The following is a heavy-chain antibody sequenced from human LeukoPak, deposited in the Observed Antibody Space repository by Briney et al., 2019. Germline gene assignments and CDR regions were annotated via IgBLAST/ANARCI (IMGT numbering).Heavy chain of an antibody. CDR3: ARVLRSGTYYLFDY. V-gene: IGHV4-59*01. CDR1: GGSISSYY. D-gene: IGHD1-26*01. CDR2: IYYSGST. J-gene: IGHJ4*02. Sequence: PSETLSLTCTVSGGSISSYYWSWIRRPPGMGLELIGYIYYSGSTNYNPSLKSRVTISVDTSKNQFSLNLSSVTAADTAVYYCARVLRSGTYYLFDYWGQGTLVTVSS.